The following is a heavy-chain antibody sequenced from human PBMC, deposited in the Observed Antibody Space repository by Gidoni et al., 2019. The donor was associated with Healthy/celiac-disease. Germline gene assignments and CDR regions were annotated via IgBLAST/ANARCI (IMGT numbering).Heavy chain of an antibody. CDR1: GYTFTSYG. CDR2: ISAYNGNT. D-gene: IGHD2-2*01. CDR3: AKSSESVVVPAASSAFDI. Sequence: QVQLVQSGAEVKKPGASVKVSCKASGYTFTSYGISWVRQAPGQGLEWMGWISAYNGNTNYAQKLQGRVTMTTDTSTSTAYMELRSLRSDDTAVYYCAKSSESVVVPAASSAFDIWGQGTMVTVSS. V-gene: IGHV1-18*01. J-gene: IGHJ3*02.